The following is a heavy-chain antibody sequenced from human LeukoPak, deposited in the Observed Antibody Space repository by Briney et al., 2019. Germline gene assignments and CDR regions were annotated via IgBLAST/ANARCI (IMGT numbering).Heavy chain of an antibody. CDR3: AISAWSFDY. Sequence: SETLSLTCTVSGGSISSGSYYWSWIRQPAGTGLEWIGRIYTSGSTNYNPSLKSRVTISVDTSKNQFSLKVSSVTAADTAVYYCAISAWSFDYWGQGTLVTVSS. D-gene: IGHD6-19*01. V-gene: IGHV4-61*02. CDR1: GGSISSGSYY. J-gene: IGHJ4*02. CDR2: IYTSGST.